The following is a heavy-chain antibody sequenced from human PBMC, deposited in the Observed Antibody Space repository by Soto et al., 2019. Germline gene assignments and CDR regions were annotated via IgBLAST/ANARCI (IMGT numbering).Heavy chain of an antibody. CDR2: ISVSGGST. Sequence: GGSLRLSCAASGFTFSSYAMSWVRQAPGKGLEWVSAISVSGGSTYYADSVKGRSTISRDNSKNTLYLQMNSLRAEDTAVYYCAKDLNFPMSESGPGAFDIWGQGTMVTVS. D-gene: IGHD3-10*01. CDR3: AKDLNFPMSESGPGAFDI. V-gene: IGHV3-23*01. CDR1: GFTFSSYA. J-gene: IGHJ3*02.